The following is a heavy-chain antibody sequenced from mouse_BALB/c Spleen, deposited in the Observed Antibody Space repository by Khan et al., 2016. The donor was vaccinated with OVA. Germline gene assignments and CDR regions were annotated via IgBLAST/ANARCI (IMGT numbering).Heavy chain of an antibody. J-gene: IGHJ2*01. Sequence: EVKLLESVGGLVQPGGSLKLSCAASGFDFSRYWMSWVRQAPGKGLEWIGQINPDSSTINYTPSLKDKFIISRDDAKNTLYLQMSKVRSEDTALYYCARPRYYGLYFDYWGQGTTLTVSS. D-gene: IGHD1-1*01. CDR2: INPDSSTI. V-gene: IGHV4-1*02. CDR1: GFDFSRYW. CDR3: ARPRYYGLYFDY.